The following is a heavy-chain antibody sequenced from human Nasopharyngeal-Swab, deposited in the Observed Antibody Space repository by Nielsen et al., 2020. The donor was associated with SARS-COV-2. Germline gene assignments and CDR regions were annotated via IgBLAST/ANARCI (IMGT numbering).Heavy chain of an antibody. D-gene: IGHD1-26*01. CDR1: GFTFSRNW. CDR3: VTIVPGSYKWFDP. J-gene: IGHJ5*02. CDR2: IDPDGRTT. V-gene: IGHV3-74*01. Sequence: GGSLRLSCAASGFTFSRNWMHWVRQAPGRGPMWVSRIDPDGRTTTYADSVKGRFTISRDNAKNTLYLQMHSLRADDTAVYQCVTIVPGSYKWFDPWGPGTLVTVSS.